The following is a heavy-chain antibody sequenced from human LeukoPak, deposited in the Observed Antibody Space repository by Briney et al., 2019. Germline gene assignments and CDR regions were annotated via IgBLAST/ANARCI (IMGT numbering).Heavy chain of an antibody. CDR3: AREIVGVAESGTFDI. Sequence: PGGSLRLSCAASGFTFSSYGMHWVRQAPGKGLEWVAFIRYGGSNKYYADSVKGRFTISRDNSKNTLYLQMNSLRAEDTAVYYCAREIVGVAESGTFDIWGQGTMVAVSS. D-gene: IGHD1-26*01. CDR2: IRYGGSNK. CDR1: GFTFSSYG. J-gene: IGHJ3*02. V-gene: IGHV3-30*02.